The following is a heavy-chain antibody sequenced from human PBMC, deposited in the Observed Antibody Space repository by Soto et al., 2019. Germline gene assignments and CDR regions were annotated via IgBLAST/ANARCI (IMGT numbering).Heavy chain of an antibody. J-gene: IGHJ4*02. CDR3: TTDPGSIAVSHPDY. D-gene: IGHD6-19*01. V-gene: IGHV3-15*01. CDR1: GFTFSNAW. Sequence: PGGSLRLSCAASGFTFSNAWMSWVRQAPGKGLEWVGRIKSKTDGGTTDYAAPVKGRFTISRDDSKNTLYLQMNSLKTEDTAVYYRTTDPGSIAVSHPDYWGQGTLVTVSS. CDR2: IKSKTDGGTT.